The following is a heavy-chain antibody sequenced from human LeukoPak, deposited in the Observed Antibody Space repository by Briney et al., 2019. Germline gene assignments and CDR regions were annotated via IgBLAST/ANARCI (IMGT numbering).Heavy chain of an antibody. V-gene: IGHV3-21*01. CDR3: AREPFSTDWKVTTNALDL. CDR1: GFKLNNCS. Sequence: GGSLRLSCAASGFKLNNCSMNWVRRAPGKGLEWVSFISSSGSYIFHADSVKGRFTISRDNAKDSVSLKMNSLKAEDTGVYFCAREPFSTDWKVTTNALDLWGQGTMVIVSS. J-gene: IGHJ3*01. D-gene: IGHD2-2*01. CDR2: ISSSGSYI.